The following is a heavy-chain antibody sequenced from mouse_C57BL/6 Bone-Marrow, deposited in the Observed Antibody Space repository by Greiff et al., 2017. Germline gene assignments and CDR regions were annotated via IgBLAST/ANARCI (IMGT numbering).Heavy chain of an antibody. CDR1: GFTFSSYA. D-gene: IGHD4-1*01. CDR2: ISDGGSYT. Sequence: EVKLVESGGGLVKPGGSLKLSCAASGFTFSSYAMSWVRQTPEKRLEWVATISDGGSYTYYPDNVKGGFTISRDNAKNNLYLQMSHLKSEDAAMYYCARDGGWDVSYWYFDVWGTGTTVTVSS. CDR3: ARDGGWDVSYWYFDV. J-gene: IGHJ1*03. V-gene: IGHV5-4*01.